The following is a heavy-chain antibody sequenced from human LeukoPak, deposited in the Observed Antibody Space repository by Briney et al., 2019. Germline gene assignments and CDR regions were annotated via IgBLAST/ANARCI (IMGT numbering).Heavy chain of an antibody. Sequence: GASVKVSCKASGYTFTSYGIRWVRQAPGQGLEWMGWISAYNGNTNYAQQLQGRVTMTTDTSTSTAYMELRSLRSDDTAVYYCARVSLYYYGSGSGSDYWGQGTLVTVSS. CDR1: GYTFTSYG. CDR3: ARVSLYYYGSGSGSDY. CDR2: ISAYNGNT. J-gene: IGHJ4*02. D-gene: IGHD3-10*01. V-gene: IGHV1-18*01.